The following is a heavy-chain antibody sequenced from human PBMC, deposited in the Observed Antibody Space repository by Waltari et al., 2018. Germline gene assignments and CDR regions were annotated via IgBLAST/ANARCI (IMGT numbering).Heavy chain of an antibody. J-gene: IGHJ6*02. CDR3: ARDGYTYGYGGMGV. D-gene: IGHD5-18*01. Sequence: ADSVKGRFTISRDNAKNTLYLQMNSLRAEDTAVYYCARDGYTYGYGGMGVWGQGTTVTVSS. V-gene: IGHV3-74*01.